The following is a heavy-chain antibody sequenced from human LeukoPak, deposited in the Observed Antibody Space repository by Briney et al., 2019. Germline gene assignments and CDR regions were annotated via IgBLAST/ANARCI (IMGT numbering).Heavy chain of an antibody. CDR1: GYTFTGYY. D-gene: IGHD3-10*01. Sequence: ASVKVSCKASGYTFTGYYMHWVRQAPGQGLEWMGWINPNSGGTNYAQKFQGRVTMTRDTSISTAYMELSRLRSDDTAVYYCARSDPRMVDYGSGSLHPFDYWGQGTLVTVSS. CDR2: INPNSGGT. V-gene: IGHV1-2*02. CDR3: ARSDPRMVDYGSGSLHPFDY. J-gene: IGHJ4*02.